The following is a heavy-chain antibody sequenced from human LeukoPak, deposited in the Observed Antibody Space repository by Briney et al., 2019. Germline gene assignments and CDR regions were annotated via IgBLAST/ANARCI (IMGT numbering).Heavy chain of an antibody. V-gene: IGHV4-59*01. D-gene: IGHD6-19*01. J-gene: IGHJ3*02. CDR3: ARWQWGSALDI. Sequence: SETLSLTCTVSGASITSSYWTWIRQSPGKGLEWIGHIYHSGTTKSNPSLKSRVTISVDTSKNQVSLRLTSVSAADTAVYYCARWQWGSALDIWGQGTLVTVSS. CDR2: IYHSGTT. CDR1: GASITSSY.